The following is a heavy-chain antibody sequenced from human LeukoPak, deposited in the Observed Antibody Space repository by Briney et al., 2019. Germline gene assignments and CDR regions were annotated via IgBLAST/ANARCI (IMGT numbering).Heavy chain of an antibody. CDR1: GGTFSKYG. CDR3: ARDTNMVRGVPNFDS. D-gene: IGHD3-10*01. Sequence: ASVKVSCKASGGTFSKYGLSWVRQAPGQGLEWMGRIIPILGITNYAQKFQDRVTITADKFTITAYMELSSLRSEDTAVYYCARDTNMVRGVPNFDSWGQGTLVTVSS. J-gene: IGHJ4*02. CDR2: IIPILGIT. V-gene: IGHV1-69*04.